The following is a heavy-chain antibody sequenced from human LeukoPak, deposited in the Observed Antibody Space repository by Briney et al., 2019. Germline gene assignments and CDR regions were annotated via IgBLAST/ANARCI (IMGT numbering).Heavy chain of an antibody. Sequence: SVKVSCKASGGTFSSYAISWVRQAPGQGLEWMGGIIPIFGTANYAQKFQGRVTITADESTSTAYTELSSLRSEDTAVYYCARSGDSSGYYQYWGQGTLVTVSS. J-gene: IGHJ4*02. CDR1: GGTFSSYA. CDR2: IIPIFGTA. CDR3: ARSGDSSGYYQY. V-gene: IGHV1-69*13. D-gene: IGHD3-22*01.